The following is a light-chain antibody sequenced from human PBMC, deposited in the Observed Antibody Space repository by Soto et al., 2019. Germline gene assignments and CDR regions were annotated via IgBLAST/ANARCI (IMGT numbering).Light chain of an antibody. J-gene: IGLJ2*01. CDR3: QTWGTGFQV. CDR2: LNNDGSH. Sequence: QAVVTQSPSASASLGASVKLTCTLSSGHSSYAIAWHQKQPGKGPRYLMDLNNDGSHSKGDGIPDRFSGSSSGAERYLIISSLQSEDEADYYCQTWGTGFQVFGGGTKL. CDR1: SGHSSYA. V-gene: IGLV4-69*01.